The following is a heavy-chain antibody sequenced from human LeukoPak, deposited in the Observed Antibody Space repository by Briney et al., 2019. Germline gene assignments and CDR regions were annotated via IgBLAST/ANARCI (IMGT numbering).Heavy chain of an antibody. J-gene: IGHJ4*02. CDR3: ATVRLYSSGWYWAYYFDY. CDR2: FDPEDGET. D-gene: IGHD6-19*01. V-gene: IGHV1-24*01. CDR1: GYTLTELS. Sequence: ASVKVSCKVSGYTLTELSMHWVRQAPGKGREWMGGFDPEDGETIYAQKFQGRVTMTEDTSTDTAYMELSSLRSEDTAVYYCATVRLYSSGWYWAYYFDYWGQGTLVTVSS.